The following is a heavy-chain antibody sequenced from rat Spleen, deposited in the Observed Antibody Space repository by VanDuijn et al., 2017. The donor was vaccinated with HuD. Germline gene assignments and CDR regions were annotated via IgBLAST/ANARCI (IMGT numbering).Heavy chain of an antibody. Sequence: EVQLVESGGGLVQPGRSLKLSCAASGFTFSDYGVAWVRQAPTTGLEWVATISYGDSSGGGGTYYADSVEGRFTISRDNAKSTLYLQMDSLRSEDTATYYCVRHGYTRYYFDYWGQGVMVTVSS. CDR3: VRHGYTRYYFDY. J-gene: IGHJ2*01. D-gene: IGHD1-9*01. CDR2: ISYGDSSGGGGT. CDR1: GFTFSDYG. V-gene: IGHV5-29*01.